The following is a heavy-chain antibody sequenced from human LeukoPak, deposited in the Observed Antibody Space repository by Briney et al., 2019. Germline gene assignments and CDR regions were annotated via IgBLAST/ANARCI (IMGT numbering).Heavy chain of an antibody. V-gene: IGHV1-18*01. CDR2: ISAYNGNT. J-gene: IGHJ4*02. D-gene: IGHD3-10*01. CDR3: ARDLGGYGSGTVDY. Sequence: GASVKVSCKASGYTFTSYGISWVRQAPGQGLKWMGWISAYNGNTNYAQKLQGRVTMTTDTSTSTAYMELRSLRSDDTAVYYCARDLGGYGSGTVDYWGQGTLVTVSS. CDR1: GYTFTSYG.